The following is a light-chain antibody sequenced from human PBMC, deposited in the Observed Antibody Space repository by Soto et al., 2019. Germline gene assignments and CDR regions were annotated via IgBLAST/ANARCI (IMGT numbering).Light chain of an antibody. J-gene: IGKJ4*01. Sequence: IQMTQSPSSVSASTGDRVTITCRASQGISSYLAWYQQKPGKAPKLLIYAASTLQSGVPSRFSGSGSGTDFTLTISCLQSEDFATYYCQQYYSYPFTFGGGTKVEIK. CDR3: QQYYSYPFT. CDR1: QGISSY. V-gene: IGKV1-8*01. CDR2: AAS.